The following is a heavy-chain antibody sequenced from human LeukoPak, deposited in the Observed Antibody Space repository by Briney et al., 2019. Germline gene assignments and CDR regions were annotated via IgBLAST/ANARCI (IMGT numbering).Heavy chain of an antibody. CDR1: GFTFSNAW. J-gene: IGHJ4*02. V-gene: IGHV3-15*07. D-gene: IGHD1-20*01. Sequence: KAGGSLRLSCAASGFTFSNAWMHWVRQAPGKGLEWVGRIKSKTDGGTTVFAAPVKGRFTISRDDSKNTLYLQMSNLNTEDTAMYYCSTDGRLTGRHGSFDSWGQGTLVTVSS. CDR2: IKSKTDGGTT. CDR3: STDGRLTGRHGSFDS.